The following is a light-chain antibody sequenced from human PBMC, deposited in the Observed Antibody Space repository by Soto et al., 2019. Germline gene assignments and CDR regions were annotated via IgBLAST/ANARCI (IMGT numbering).Light chain of an antibody. CDR1: GSNIGAPYD. CDR3: QSYDSCLSGYV. V-gene: IGLV1-40*01. J-gene: IGLJ1*01. CDR2: GST. Sequence: QSVLTQPPSLSGAPGQRVTISGTGSGSNIGAPYDVHWYQHLPGAAPKLLIYGSTNRPSGVPGRFSGSKSGTSASLAITGLQAEDEADYYCQSYDSCLSGYVFGAGTKVTVL.